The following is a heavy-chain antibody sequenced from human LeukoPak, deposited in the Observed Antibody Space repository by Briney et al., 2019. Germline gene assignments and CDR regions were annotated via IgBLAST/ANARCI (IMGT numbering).Heavy chain of an antibody. V-gene: IGHV4-34*01. D-gene: IGHD3-9*01. CDR1: GGSFSGYY. CDR3: AREGVLRYFDWSKDAFDI. Sequence: PSETLSLTCAVYGGSFSGYYWSWIRQPPGKGLEWIGEINHSGSTNYNPSLKSRVTISVDTSKNQFSLKLSSVTAADTAVYYCAREGVLRYFDWSKDAFDIWGQGTMVTVSS. J-gene: IGHJ3*02. CDR2: INHSGST.